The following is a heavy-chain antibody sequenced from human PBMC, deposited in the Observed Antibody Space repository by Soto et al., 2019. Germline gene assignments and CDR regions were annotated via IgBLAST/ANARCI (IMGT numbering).Heavy chain of an antibody. D-gene: IGHD5-12*01. CDR2: IIPIFGTA. CDR1: GGTFSSYA. Sequence: QVQLVQSGAEVKKPGSSVKVSCKASGGTFSSYAISWVRQAPGQGLEWMGGIIPIFGTANYAQKVQGRVTITADESTSTAYMELSSLRSEDTAVHYCARGNDSGYSGYENAFDIWGQGTMVTVSS. J-gene: IGHJ3*02. CDR3: ARGNDSGYSGYENAFDI. V-gene: IGHV1-69*01.